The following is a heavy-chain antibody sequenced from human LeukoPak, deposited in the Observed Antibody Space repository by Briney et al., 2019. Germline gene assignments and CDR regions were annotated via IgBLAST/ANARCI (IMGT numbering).Heavy chain of an antibody. CDR1: GFTFDGYA. V-gene: IGHV3-43*02. D-gene: IGHD2-21*02. CDR2: ISGDGGST. Sequence: GGSLRLSCAASGFTFDGYAMHWVRQAPGKGLEWVSLISGDGGSTYYADSVKGRFTISRDNSKNSLYLQMNSLRTEDTALYYCAKEGGQFTYCGGDCYSLSGPFDYWGQGTLVTVSS. CDR3: AKEGGQFTYCGGDCYSLSGPFDY. J-gene: IGHJ4*02.